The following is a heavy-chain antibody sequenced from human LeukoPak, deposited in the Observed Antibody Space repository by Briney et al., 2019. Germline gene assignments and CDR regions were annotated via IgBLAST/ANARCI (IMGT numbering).Heavy chain of an antibody. CDR3: ARDQVGATCHFDY. Sequence: ASVKVSCKASGYTFTGYYMHWVRQAPGQGLEWMGWINPNSGGTNYAQKFQGRVTMTRDTSISTAYMELSRLRSDDTAVYYCARDQVGATCHFDYWGQGTLVTVSS. CDR1: GYTFTGYY. D-gene: IGHD1-26*01. V-gene: IGHV1-2*02. J-gene: IGHJ4*02. CDR2: INPNSGGT.